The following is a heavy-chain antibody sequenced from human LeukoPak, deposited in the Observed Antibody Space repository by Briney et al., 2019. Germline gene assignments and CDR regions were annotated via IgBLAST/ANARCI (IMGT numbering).Heavy chain of an antibody. Sequence: SQTLSLTCAISGDSVSSNSAAWNWIRQSPSRGLEWLGRTCYRSKWYNDFAVSVKSRITINPDTSKNQFSLQLNSVTPEDTAVYYCARSLHYGTNSGVDYWGQGTLVTVSS. D-gene: IGHD4-23*01. V-gene: IGHV6-1*01. CDR3: ARSLHYGTNSGVDY. J-gene: IGHJ4*02. CDR1: GDSVSSNSAA. CDR2: TCYRSKWYN.